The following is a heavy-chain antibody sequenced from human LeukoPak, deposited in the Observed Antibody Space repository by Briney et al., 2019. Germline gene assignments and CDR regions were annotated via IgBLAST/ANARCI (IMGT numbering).Heavy chain of an antibody. J-gene: IGHJ6*02. CDR1: GLTVSSNY. V-gene: IGHV3-66*02. CDR2: IYAGGST. Sequence: GGSLRLSCAASGLTVSSNYMSWGRQAPGKGLEWVSLIYAGGSTYYADSVRGRFTISRDNSKNTLYLQMNSLAPEDTAVYYCARGFGKAAADVFGGYTMDVWGQGTTVIVSS. D-gene: IGHD6-13*01. CDR3: ARGFGKAAADVFGGYTMDV.